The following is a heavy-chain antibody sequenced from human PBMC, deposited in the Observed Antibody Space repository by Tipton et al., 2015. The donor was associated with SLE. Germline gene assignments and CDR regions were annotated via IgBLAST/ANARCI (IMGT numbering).Heavy chain of an antibody. Sequence: RSLRLSCAASGFTFSSYAMHWVRQAPGKGLEWVAVISYDGSNKYYADSVKGRFTISRDNSKNTLYLQMNSLRAEDTAVYYCARDQGSSLSYWGQGTLVTVSS. D-gene: IGHD6-13*01. V-gene: IGHV3-30-3*01. CDR3: ARDQGSSLSY. CDR2: ISYDGSNK. CDR1: GFTFSSYA. J-gene: IGHJ4*02.